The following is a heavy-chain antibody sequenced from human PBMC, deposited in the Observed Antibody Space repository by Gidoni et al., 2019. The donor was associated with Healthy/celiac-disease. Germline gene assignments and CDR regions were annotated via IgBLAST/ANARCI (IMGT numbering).Heavy chain of an antibody. J-gene: IGHJ4*02. V-gene: IGHV3-9*01. CDR2: ISWNSGSI. CDR1: GFTFDDYA. Sequence: EVQLVESGGGLVQPGRSLRLYCAASGFTFDDYAMHWVRQAPGKGLEWVSGISWNSGSIGYADSVKGRFTISRDNAKNSLYLQMNSLRAEDTALYYCAKEAEYYDFWSGSLDYWGQGTLVTVSS. CDR3: AKEAEYYDFWSGSLDY. D-gene: IGHD3-3*01.